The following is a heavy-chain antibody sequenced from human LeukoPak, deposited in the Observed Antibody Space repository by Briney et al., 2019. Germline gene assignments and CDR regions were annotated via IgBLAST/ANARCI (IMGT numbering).Heavy chain of an antibody. CDR1: GGTMRGSGDYY. D-gene: IGHD3-9*01. V-gene: IGHV4-39*01. CDR3: ARHVDGYNFGLPRYYFDF. J-gene: IGHJ4*02. Sequence: SETLSLTCSVSGGTMRGSGDYYWAWIRQAPGKGLEWIGHVFYSGRDDCNPSLRGRVTISADTSKNRFSLQLTSVTPADTAVYYCARHVDGYNFGLPRYYFDFWGQGALVTVSP. CDR2: VFYSGRD.